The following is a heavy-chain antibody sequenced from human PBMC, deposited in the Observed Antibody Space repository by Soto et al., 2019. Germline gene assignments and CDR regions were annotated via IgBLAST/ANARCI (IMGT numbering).Heavy chain of an antibody. V-gene: IGHV1-2*04. CDR3: ARDLGLSSYGMDV. D-gene: IGHD3-16*01. J-gene: IGHJ6*02. CDR2: INPNSGGT. Sequence: ASVKVSCKASGYTFTDYYMHWVRQAPGQGLEWMGWINPNSGGTNYAQKFQGWVTMTRDTSISTAYMELSRLRSDDTAVYYCARDLGLSSYGMDVWGQGTTVTVSS. CDR1: GYTFTDYY.